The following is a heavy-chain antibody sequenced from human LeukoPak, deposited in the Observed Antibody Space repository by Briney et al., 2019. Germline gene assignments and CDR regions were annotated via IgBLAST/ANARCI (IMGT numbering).Heavy chain of an antibody. J-gene: IGHJ3*02. Sequence: GGSVRLSCTASRFYFSTYDTNWVCQVPGKGLEWVSYIDSSASTTYYAGSVQGRFTISRDNAKNSLYLQMNSLRAEDTAVYYCAREGDSSGYAPGDAFDIWGQGTMVTVSS. CDR2: IDSSASTT. CDR1: RFYFSTYD. V-gene: IGHV3-48*04. D-gene: IGHD3-22*01. CDR3: AREGDSSGYAPGDAFDI.